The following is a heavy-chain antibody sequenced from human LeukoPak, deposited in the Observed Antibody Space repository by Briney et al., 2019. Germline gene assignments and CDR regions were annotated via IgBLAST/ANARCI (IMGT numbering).Heavy chain of an antibody. CDR2: INHSGST. J-gene: IGHJ6*03. CDR1: GGSFSGYY. V-gene: IGHV4-34*01. CDR3: AASSSRRPTNNKYYYYYYMDV. D-gene: IGHD1/OR15-1a*01. Sequence: SETLSLTCAVYGGSFSGYYWSWIRQPPGKGLEWIGEINHSGSTNYNPSLKSRVTISVDTSKNQFSLKLSSVTAADTAVYYGAASSSRRPTNNKYYYYYYMDVWGKGTTVTVSS.